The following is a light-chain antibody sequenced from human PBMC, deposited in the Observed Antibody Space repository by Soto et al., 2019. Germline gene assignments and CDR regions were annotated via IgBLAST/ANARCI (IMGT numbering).Light chain of an antibody. J-gene: IGLJ1*01. Sequence: QSALTQPASVSGSPGQSITISCTGTSSDVGGYDYVSWYQLHPGKAPKLMVFEVSNRPSGVSYRFSGSKSGNTASLTISGLQAEDEADYFCSSYSISTAYLFGIGTKLTVL. CDR2: EVS. V-gene: IGLV2-14*01. CDR3: SSYSISTAYL. CDR1: SSDVGGYDY.